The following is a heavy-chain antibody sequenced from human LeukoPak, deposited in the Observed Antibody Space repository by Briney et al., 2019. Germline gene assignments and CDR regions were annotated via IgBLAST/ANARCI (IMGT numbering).Heavy chain of an antibody. J-gene: IGHJ4*02. CDR3: ARVSYYYDSSGYYPYYFDY. Sequence: GASVKVSCKASGYTFTSYYMHWVRQAPGQGLEWMGIINPSGGSTSYAQKLQGRVTMTRDTPISTAYMELSRLRSDDTAVYYCARVSYYYDSSGYYPYYFDYWGQGTLVTVSS. CDR2: INPSGGST. D-gene: IGHD3-22*01. V-gene: IGHV1-46*01. CDR1: GYTFTSYY.